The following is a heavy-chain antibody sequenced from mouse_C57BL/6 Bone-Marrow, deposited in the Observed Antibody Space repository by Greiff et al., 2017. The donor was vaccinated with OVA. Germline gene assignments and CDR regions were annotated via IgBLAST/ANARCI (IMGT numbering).Heavy chain of an antibody. Sequence: EVQLVESGGGLVQPQGSLKLSCAASGFSFNTYAMNWVRQAPGKGLEWVARIRSKSNNYATYYADSVKDRLTISRDDSESMLYLQMNNLKTEDTAMYNWVRHPGAMDYWGQGTAGTVSS. CDR3: VRHPGAMDY. J-gene: IGHJ4*01. CDR2: IRSKSNNYAT. CDR1: GFSFNTYA. V-gene: IGHV10-1*01.